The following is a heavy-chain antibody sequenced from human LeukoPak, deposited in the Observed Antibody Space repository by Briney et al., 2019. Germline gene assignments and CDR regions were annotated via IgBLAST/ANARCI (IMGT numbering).Heavy chain of an antibody. CDR1: GYTFTSYY. J-gene: IGHJ6*02. CDR3: AREKRPANKSNYYYGMDV. CDR2: INPSGGST. V-gene: IGHV1-46*01. D-gene: IGHD2-2*01. Sequence: ASVKVSCKASGYTFTSYYMHWVRQAPGQGLEWMGIINPSGGSTSYAQKFQGRVTMTRDTSTSTVYMELSSLRSEDTAVYYCAREKRPANKSNYYYGMDVWGQGTTVTVSS.